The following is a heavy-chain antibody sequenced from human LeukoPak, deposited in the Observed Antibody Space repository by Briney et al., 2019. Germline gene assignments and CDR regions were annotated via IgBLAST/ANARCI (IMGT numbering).Heavy chain of an antibody. CDR3: ARVRQYSGWAFDI. CDR2: INPNSGGT. D-gene: IGHD5-12*01. CDR1: GYTFTGYY. J-gene: IGHJ3*02. V-gene: IGHV1-2*02. Sequence: GASVKVSCKASGYTFTGYYMHWVRQAPGQGLEWMGWINPNSGGTNYAQKFQGRVTMTRDTSISTAYMELSRLRSDDTAVYYCARVRQYSGWAFDIWGQGTMVTVSS.